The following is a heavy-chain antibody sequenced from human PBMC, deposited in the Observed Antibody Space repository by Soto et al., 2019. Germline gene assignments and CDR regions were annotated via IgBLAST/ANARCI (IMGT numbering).Heavy chain of an antibody. D-gene: IGHD6-13*01. V-gene: IGHV3-33*01. Sequence: QVQLVESGGGVVQPGRSLRLSCAASGFTFSSYGMHWVRQAPGKGLEWVAVIWYDGSNKYYADSVKGRFTISSDNSKNTLYLQMNSRRAEDTAVYYCARDLAAGTDYWGQGTLVTVSS. CDR3: ARDLAAGTDY. CDR1: GFTFSSYG. J-gene: IGHJ4*02. CDR2: IWYDGSNK.